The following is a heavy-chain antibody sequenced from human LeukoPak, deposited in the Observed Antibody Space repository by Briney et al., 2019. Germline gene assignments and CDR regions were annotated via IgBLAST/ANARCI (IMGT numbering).Heavy chain of an antibody. Sequence: ASVKVSCKASGYTFTSYGINWVRQAPGQGLEWMGWISAYNGDTNYAQKLQGRVTMTTDTSTSTAYMELRSLRSDDTAVYYCTRSGNITMVRGVITTPAVIDYWGQGTLVTVSS. V-gene: IGHV1-18*01. CDR1: GYTFTSYG. J-gene: IGHJ4*02. CDR3: TRSGNITMVRGVITTPAVIDY. D-gene: IGHD3-10*01. CDR2: ISAYNGDT.